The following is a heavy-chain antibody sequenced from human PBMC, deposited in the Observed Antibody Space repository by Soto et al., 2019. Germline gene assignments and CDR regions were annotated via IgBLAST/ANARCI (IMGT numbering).Heavy chain of an antibody. V-gene: IGHV4-34*01. D-gene: IGHD5-12*01. CDR3: ARAPHRDGYNYHELVASAL. Sequence: PSETLSLTCAVYGGSFSGYYWSWVRQPPGKGLEWIGEINHSGSTNYNPSLKSRVTISVDTSKNQFSLKLSSVTAADTAVYYCARAPHRDGYNYHELVASALWGKGTMAPV. CDR1: GGSFSGYY. CDR2: INHSGST. J-gene: IGHJ3*01.